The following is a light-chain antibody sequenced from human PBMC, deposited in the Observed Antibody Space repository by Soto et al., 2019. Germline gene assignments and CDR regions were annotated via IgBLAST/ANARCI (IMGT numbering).Light chain of an antibody. J-gene: IGKJ1*01. V-gene: IGKV3-20*01. CDR1: QSIGIN. Sequence: IVLTQSPGTLSLSPGERATLSCRASQSIGINLAWFHQKPGQAPRLLIYGASTRATDVPDRFSGSGSGTDFTLTISRLEPEDFAVYYCQQYGSSGTFGQGTKVDIK. CDR2: GAS. CDR3: QQYGSSGT.